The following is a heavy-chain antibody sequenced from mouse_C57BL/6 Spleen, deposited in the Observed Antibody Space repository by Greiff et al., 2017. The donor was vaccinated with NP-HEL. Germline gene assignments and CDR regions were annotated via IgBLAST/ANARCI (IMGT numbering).Heavy chain of an antibody. CDR3: ARVLWHYYAMDY. CDR1: GFTFSDYY. CDR2: INYDGSST. Sequence: EVQLVESEGGLVQPGSSMKLSCTASGFTFSDYYMAWVRQVPEKGLEWVANINYDGSSTYYLDSLKSRFIISRDNAKNILYLQMSSLKSEDTATYYCARVLWHYYAMDYWGQGTSVTVSS. J-gene: IGHJ4*01. V-gene: IGHV5-16*01. D-gene: IGHD1-1*02.